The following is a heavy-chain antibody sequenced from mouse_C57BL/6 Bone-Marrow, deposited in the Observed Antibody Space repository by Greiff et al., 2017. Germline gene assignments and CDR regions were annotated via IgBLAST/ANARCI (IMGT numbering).Heavy chain of an antibody. D-gene: IGHD2-3*01. Sequence: QVQLQQSGAELARPGASVSLSCKASGYTFTSYGLSWVKQRTGRGLVGIREIYPRSGNTYYNEQFEGKTTLTADKSSSTAYMELRSLTSEDSAVYFCARYDCYCVPYYYAMDDWGKGTSVTVSS. J-gene: IGHJ4*01. CDR1: GYTFTSYG. CDR2: IYPRSGNT. V-gene: IGHV1-81*01. CDR3: ARYDCYCVPYYYAMDD.